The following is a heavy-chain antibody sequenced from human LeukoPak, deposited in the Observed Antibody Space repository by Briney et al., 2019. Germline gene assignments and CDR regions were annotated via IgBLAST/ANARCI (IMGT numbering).Heavy chain of an antibody. Sequence: SVKVSCKASGYTFTSYGISWVRQAPGQGLEWMGRIVPVFDIVNYAQMFQGRVTITADKSTSTAYMELSSLRSEDTAVYYCARPLTAIVPDDYYGMDVWGQGTTVTVSS. CDR2: IVPVFDIV. J-gene: IGHJ6*02. D-gene: IGHD1-14*01. CDR1: GYTFTSYG. CDR3: ARPLTAIVPDDYYGMDV. V-gene: IGHV1-69*04.